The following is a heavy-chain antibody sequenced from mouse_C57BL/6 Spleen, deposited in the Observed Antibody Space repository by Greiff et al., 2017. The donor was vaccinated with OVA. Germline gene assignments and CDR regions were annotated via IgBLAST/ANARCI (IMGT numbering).Heavy chain of an antibody. V-gene: IGHV1-78*01. CDR3: ARSGGFYYDYDD. J-gene: IGHJ3*01. CDR2: IYPRDGST. Sequence: VQLQQSDAELVKPGASVKISCKVSGYTFTDHTIHWMQQRPEQGLEWIGYIYPRDGSTKYNEKFKGKATLTADKSSSTAYMQLNSLTSEDSAVDCCARSGGFYYDYDDWGQGTLVTVSA. D-gene: IGHD2-4*01. CDR1: GYTFTDHT.